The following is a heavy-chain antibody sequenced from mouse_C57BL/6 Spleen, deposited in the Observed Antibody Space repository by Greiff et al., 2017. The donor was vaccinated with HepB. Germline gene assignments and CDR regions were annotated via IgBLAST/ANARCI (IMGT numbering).Heavy chain of an antibody. CDR3: ARMTDGYFDY. Sequence: EVKLMESGGGLVKPGGSLKLSCAASGFTFSDYGMHWVRQAPEKGLEWVAYISSGSSTIYYADTVKGRFTISRDNAKNTLFLQMTSLRSEDTAMYYCARMTDGYFDYWGQGTTLTVSS. V-gene: IGHV5-17*01. CDR2: ISSGSSTI. D-gene: IGHD2-3*01. J-gene: IGHJ2*01. CDR1: GFTFSDYG.